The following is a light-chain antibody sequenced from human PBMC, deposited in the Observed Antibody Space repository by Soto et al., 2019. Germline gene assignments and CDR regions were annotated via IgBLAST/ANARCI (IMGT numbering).Light chain of an antibody. V-gene: IGKV1-9*01. J-gene: IGKJ4*01. CDR1: QSIGNW. CDR2: SAS. CDR3: QQLSRYPLT. Sequence: DFQLTQAPSTLSASVGDRVTITCRSIQSIGNWLAWYQQKPGKAPDLLIYSASTLQSGVPSRFSGSGSETEFSLTIRALQPEDFATYYCQQLSRYPLTFGGGTKVDI.